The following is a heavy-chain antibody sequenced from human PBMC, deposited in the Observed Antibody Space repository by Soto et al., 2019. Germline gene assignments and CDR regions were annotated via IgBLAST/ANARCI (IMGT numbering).Heavy chain of an antibody. Sequence: QVQLVQSGAEVKKPGSSVKVSCKASGGTFSSYAISWVRQAPGQGLEWMGGIIPIFGTANYAQKFPGRVTITADESTSTAYMELSSLRSEDTAVYYCARHEYSSSSHPLDVWGQGTTVTVSS. CDR1: GGTFSSYA. CDR2: IIPIFGTA. D-gene: IGHD6-6*01. J-gene: IGHJ6*02. V-gene: IGHV1-69*01. CDR3: ARHEYSSSSHPLDV.